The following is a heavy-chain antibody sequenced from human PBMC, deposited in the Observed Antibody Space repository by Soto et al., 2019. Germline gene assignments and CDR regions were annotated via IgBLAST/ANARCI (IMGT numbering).Heavy chain of an antibody. CDR2: IYYDGSNE. Sequence: PGGSLRLSCGASGFIFSEYGMHWVRQAPGKGLEWVAVIYYDGSNEHYSESVRGRFTISRDNSKNMLYLEMNSLRAEDTAIYYCARWWNDEEWVETMDVWGQGTTGTVSA. D-gene: IGHD1-1*01. J-gene: IGHJ6*01. V-gene: IGHV3-33*01. CDR3: ARWWNDEEWVETMDV. CDR1: GFIFSEYG.